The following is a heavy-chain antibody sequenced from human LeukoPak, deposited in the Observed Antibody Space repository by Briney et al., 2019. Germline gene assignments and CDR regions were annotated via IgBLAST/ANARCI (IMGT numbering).Heavy chain of an antibody. CDR3: ARTAAGKDYYFDY. CDR1: GGSISSGSYY. D-gene: IGHD6-13*01. Sequence: SETLSLTCTVSGGSISSGSYYWDWMRQPPGKGLEWIGEINHSGSTNYNPSLKSRVTISVDTSKNQFSLKLSSVTAADTAVYYCARTAAGKDYYFDYWGQGTLVTVSS. CDR2: INHSGST. V-gene: IGHV4-39*07. J-gene: IGHJ4*02.